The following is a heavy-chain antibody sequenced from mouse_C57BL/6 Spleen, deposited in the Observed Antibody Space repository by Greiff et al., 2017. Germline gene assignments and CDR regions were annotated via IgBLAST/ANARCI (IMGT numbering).Heavy chain of an antibody. Sequence: EVKLMESGGDLVKPGGSLTLSCAASGFTFSSYGMPWVRQTPDKRLEWVATISSGGSYTYYPDSVKGRFTISGDNAKNTLYLQMSSLKSEDTAMYNCARDDGSSWYFDVWGTGATVTVSS. J-gene: IGHJ1*03. D-gene: IGHD1-1*01. V-gene: IGHV5-6*01. CDR3: ARDDGSSWYFDV. CDR2: ISSGGSYT. CDR1: GFTFSSYG.